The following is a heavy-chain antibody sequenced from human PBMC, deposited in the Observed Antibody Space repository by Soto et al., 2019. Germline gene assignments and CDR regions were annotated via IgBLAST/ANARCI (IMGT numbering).Heavy chain of an antibody. CDR2: IIPIYGTT. D-gene: IGHD3-16*01. CDR1: GGTFSKYA. J-gene: IGHJ3*02. V-gene: IGHV1-69*01. Sequence: QVQLVQSGAEVKKPGSSVKVSCKASGGTFSKYAITWVRQAPGQGLEWMGGIIPIYGTTNFAQKIQGRVTISADESTSTAYMELSSLRSDDTAVYYCARARPLGDLFLFFDIWGQGTMVTVSS. CDR3: ARARPLGDLFLFFDI.